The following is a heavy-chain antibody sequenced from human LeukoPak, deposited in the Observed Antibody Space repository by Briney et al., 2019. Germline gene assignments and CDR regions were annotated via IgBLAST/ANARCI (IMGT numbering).Heavy chain of an antibody. CDR2: INAGNGNT. V-gene: IGHV1-3*01. CDR1: GYTFTSYA. J-gene: IGHJ4*02. D-gene: IGHD5-12*01. Sequence: ASVKVTCKPSGYTFTSYAIHGVRQTPGQRLEWMGWINAGNGNTKYSQKFQGRVTITRDTSASTAYMELSSLRSEDTAVYYCARVDKSSGYAFDNWGQGTLVTVSS. CDR3: ARVDKSSGYAFDN.